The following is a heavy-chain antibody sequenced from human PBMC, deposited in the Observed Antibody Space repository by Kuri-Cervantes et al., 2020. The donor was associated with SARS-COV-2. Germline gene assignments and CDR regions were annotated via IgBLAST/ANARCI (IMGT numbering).Heavy chain of an antibody. J-gene: IGHJ4*02. CDR1: GGAISSGGYY. CDR2: IYYTGNT. V-gene: IGHV4-31*03. Sequence: SETLSLTCTVSGGAISSGGYYWSWIRQHPGKGLEWIGYIYYTGNTYYNPSLKSRVTISVDTPKNQFSLRLRFVTAADTAVYYCARVGYQLLLGIDYWGQGTLVTVSS. D-gene: IGHD2-2*01. CDR3: ARVGYQLLLGIDY.